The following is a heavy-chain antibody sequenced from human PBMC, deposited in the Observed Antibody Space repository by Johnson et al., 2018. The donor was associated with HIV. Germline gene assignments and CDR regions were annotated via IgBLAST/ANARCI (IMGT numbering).Heavy chain of an antibody. CDR2: ISDDGDNE. V-gene: IGHV3-30*03. CDR3: ARGLNCTNGVCYTWAFDI. Sequence: VQLVESGGGVVQPGRSLRLSCSASGFTFRNYGMQWVRQAPGKGLEWVALISDDGDNEYYADSVKGRFTISRDNSKNTLYLQVNSLRPEDTAVYYCARGLNCTNGVCYTWAFDIWGQGTMVTVSS. J-gene: IGHJ3*02. D-gene: IGHD2-8*01. CDR1: GFTFRNYG.